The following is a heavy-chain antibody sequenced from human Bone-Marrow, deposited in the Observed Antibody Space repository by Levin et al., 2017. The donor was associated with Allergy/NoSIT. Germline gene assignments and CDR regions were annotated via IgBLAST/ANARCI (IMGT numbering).Heavy chain of an antibody. Sequence: PGGSLRLSCTVSGASVRSSSYYWSWIRQPPGKGLEWVGYIYYDGTTKYNPSLKSRVTMSLDPSKNQFSLSLRSETAADTAVYFCARRLRAGYSVYFFDYWGHGTLVTVSS. V-gene: IGHV4-61*01. CDR2: IYYDGTT. D-gene: IGHD5-24*01. CDR3: ARRLRAGYSVYFFDY. CDR1: GASVRSSSYY. J-gene: IGHJ4*01.